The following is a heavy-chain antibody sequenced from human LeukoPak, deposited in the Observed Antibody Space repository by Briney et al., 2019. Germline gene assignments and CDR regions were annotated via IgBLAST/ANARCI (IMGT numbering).Heavy chain of an antibody. CDR1: GFTFSSYS. CDR2: ISSSGSVI. CDR3: TRARGYTYGYSVY. Sequence: PGGSLRPSCAGSGFTFSSYSMNWVRQAPGKGLEWVSYISSSGSVIDYADSVKGRFTISRDNAKNSLYLQMSSLRAEDTAVYYCTRARGYTYGYSVYRGQGTLVTVSS. J-gene: IGHJ4*02. V-gene: IGHV3-48*01. D-gene: IGHD5-18*01.